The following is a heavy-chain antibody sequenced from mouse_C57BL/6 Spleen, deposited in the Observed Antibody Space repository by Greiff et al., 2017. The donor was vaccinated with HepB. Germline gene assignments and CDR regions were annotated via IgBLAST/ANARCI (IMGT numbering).Heavy chain of an antibody. J-gene: IGHJ1*03. Sequence: VQPQQPGAELVKPGTSVKLSCKASGYTFTSYWMHWVKQRPGHGLEWIGMIHPNSGSTNYNEKFKSKATLTVDKSSSTAYMQRSSRTSEDSAVSYCARNPELYFDVCGTGATVTVST. CDR2: IHPNSGST. CDR3: ARNPELYFDV. V-gene: IGHV1-64*01. CDR1: GYTFTSYW.